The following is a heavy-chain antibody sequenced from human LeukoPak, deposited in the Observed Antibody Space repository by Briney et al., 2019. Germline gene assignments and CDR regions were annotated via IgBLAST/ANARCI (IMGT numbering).Heavy chain of an antibody. CDR3: ARDLDGSGYYPDY. Sequence: ASVKVSCKASGYTFTSFYMHWVRQAPGQGLEWLGIINPSGGSTSYAQKFQGRVTMTRDTSTNTVYVELSSLISEDTAVYYCARDLDGSGYYPDYWGQGTLVTVSS. D-gene: IGHD3-22*01. J-gene: IGHJ4*02. CDR1: GYTFTSFY. V-gene: IGHV1-46*01. CDR2: INPSGGST.